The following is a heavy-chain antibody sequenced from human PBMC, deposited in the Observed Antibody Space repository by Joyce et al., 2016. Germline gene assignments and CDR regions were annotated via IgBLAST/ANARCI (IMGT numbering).Heavy chain of an antibody. CDR3: AAGNGYYFDT. D-gene: IGHD3-16*01. J-gene: IGHJ4*02. CDR2: IYTGDSDT. V-gene: IGHV5-51*01. Sequence: EVQLVQSGAEVKKPGESLKISCGGSEYRLTSYWIAWVRQMPGKGLEGMGKIYTGDSDTRYSPSFQGQVTISADKSISTAFLQWSSLKASDTAMYYCAAGNGYYFDTWGQGTLVTVSS. CDR1: EYRLTSYW.